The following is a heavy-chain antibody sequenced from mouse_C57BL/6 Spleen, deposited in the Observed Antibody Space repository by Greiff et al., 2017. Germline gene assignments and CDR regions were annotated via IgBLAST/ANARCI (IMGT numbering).Heavy chain of an antibody. J-gene: IGHJ4*01. CDR1: GFSFNTYA. CDR3: VRSQSLYYYGSSYAMDY. V-gene: IGHV10-1*01. CDR2: IRSKSNNYAT. Sequence: EVQLVESGGGLVQPKGSLKLSCAASGFSFNTYAMNWVRQAPGKGLEWVARIRSKSNNYATYYADSVKDRFTISRDDSESMLYLQMNNLKTEDTAMYYCVRSQSLYYYGSSYAMDYWGQGTSVTVSS. D-gene: IGHD1-1*01.